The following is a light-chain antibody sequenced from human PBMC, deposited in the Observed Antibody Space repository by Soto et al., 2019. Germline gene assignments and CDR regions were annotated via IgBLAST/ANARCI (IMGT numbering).Light chain of an antibody. CDR1: HSVGSN. CDR3: QQHNNWPPLT. J-gene: IGKJ3*01. CDR2: GAS. Sequence: EIVMTQSPATLSVSPGERATLSCRASHSVGSNLAWYQHKPGQAPRVLIYGASTRATGIPARFSGSGSGTEFTRTISSLQSEDFAVYYCQQHNNWPPLTFGPGTKVDIK. V-gene: IGKV3-15*01.